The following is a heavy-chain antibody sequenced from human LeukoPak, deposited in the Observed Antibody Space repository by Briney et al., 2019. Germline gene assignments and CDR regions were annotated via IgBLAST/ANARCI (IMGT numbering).Heavy chain of an antibody. V-gene: IGHV3-21*01. J-gene: IGHJ4*02. Sequence: GGSLRLSCAASGFTFNTYSMNWVRQAPGKGLEWVSALSSTNRYIYYVDSVKGRFTISRDNAKNSLYLQMNSLRAEDTAVYYCARLSGSSSTGYYFDYWGQGSLVTVSS. CDR2: LSSTNRYI. CDR3: ARLSGSSSTGYYFDY. D-gene: IGHD6-6*01. CDR1: GFTFNTYS.